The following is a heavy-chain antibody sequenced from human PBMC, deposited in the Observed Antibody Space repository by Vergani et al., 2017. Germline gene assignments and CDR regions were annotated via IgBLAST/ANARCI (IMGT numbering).Heavy chain of an antibody. J-gene: IGHJ4*02. CDR1: GFTFSSYA. Sequence: QVQLVESGGGVVRPGRSLRLSCAASGFTFSSYAMHWVRQAPGKGLEWVAVISYDGSNKYYADSVKGRFTISRDNSKNTLYLQMNSLRAEDTAVYYCARLYGRDSSGSKYFDYWGQGTLVTVSS. CDR2: ISYDGSNK. CDR3: ARLYGRDSSGSKYFDY. D-gene: IGHD3-22*01. V-gene: IGHV3-30-3*01.